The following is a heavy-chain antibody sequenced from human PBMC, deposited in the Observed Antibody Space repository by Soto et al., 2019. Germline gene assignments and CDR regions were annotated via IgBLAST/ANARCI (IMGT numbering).Heavy chain of an antibody. J-gene: IGHJ4*02. V-gene: IGHV3-23*01. Sequence: GSLRLSCAASGFTFSSYAMSWVRQAPGKGLEWVSAISGSGGSTYYADSVKGRFTISRDNSKNTLYLQMNSLRAEDTAVYYCAIDPTGYYYDSSGYYRPDNYWGQGTLVTVSS. CDR1: GFTFSSYA. CDR2: ISGSGGST. CDR3: AIDPTGYYYDSSGYYRPDNY. D-gene: IGHD3-22*01.